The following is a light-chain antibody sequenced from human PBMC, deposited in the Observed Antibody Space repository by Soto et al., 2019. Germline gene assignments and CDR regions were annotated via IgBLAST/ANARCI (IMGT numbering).Light chain of an antibody. J-gene: IGLJ3*02. CDR1: SSDFGGYNY. V-gene: IGLV2-14*01. CDR2: EIS. Sequence: QSVLTQPASVSGSPGQSITISCTGTSSDFGGYNYVSWYQHLPGKAPKLMIYEISNRPSGVSNRFSGSKSGNTASLTISGLQAEDEADYYCSSYTSSNTWVFGGGTKLTVL. CDR3: SSYTSSNTWV.